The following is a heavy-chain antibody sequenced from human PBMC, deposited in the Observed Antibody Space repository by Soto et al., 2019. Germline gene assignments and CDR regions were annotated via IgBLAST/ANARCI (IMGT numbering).Heavy chain of an antibody. CDR3: ARDKRPHCNGDSCYQSDY. CDR1: GFTFSSYG. CDR2: IWYDGSNK. Sequence: GGSLRLSCAASGFTFSSYGIHWVRQAPGKGLEWVGIIWYDGSNKYYADSVKGRFTISRDNSKNTLYLQMNSLRAEDTAVYYCARDKRPHCNGDSCYQSDYRGQGTQVTVSS. J-gene: IGHJ4*02. V-gene: IGHV3-33*01. D-gene: IGHD2-15*01.